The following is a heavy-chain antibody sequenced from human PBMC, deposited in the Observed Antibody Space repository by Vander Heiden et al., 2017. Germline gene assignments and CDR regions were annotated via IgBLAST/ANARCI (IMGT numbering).Heavy chain of an antibody. CDR3: VVNTVAGIN. CDR1: GLTFSRYS. V-gene: IGHV3-21*01. Sequence: EVQLVESGGGLVKPGGSLRLSCAASGLTFSRYSMHWVREAPGKGLEWVSAISSSSSYIYYADSVKGRFTISRDNAKNSLYLQMNSLRAEDTAVYYCVVNTVAGINWGQGTLVTVSS. CDR2: ISSSSSYI. J-gene: IGHJ4*02. D-gene: IGHD6-19*01.